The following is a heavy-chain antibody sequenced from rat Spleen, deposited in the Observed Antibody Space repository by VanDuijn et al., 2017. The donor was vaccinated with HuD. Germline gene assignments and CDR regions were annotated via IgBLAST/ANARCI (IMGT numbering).Heavy chain of an antibody. Sequence: EVQLVESGGGLVQPGRSLKLSCAASGFTFSNYGMHWIRQAPGKGLEWIASITNTGDSTYYLDSVKGRFVISKDNAKNTGYLQMNNLRSEDTAIYFCTSRGSNYRNWFANWGQGTLVTVSS. V-gene: IGHV5-19*01. J-gene: IGHJ3*01. CDR1: GFTFSNYG. CDR3: TSRGSNYRNWFAN. CDR2: ITNTGDST. D-gene: IGHD1-10*01.